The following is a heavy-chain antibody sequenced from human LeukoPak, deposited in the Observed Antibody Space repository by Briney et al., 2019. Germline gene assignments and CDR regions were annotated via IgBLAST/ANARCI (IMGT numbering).Heavy chain of an antibody. CDR1: GFTFSSYS. Sequence: GRSVRLSCAASGFTFSSYSMNWVRQAPGKGLEWVSSISSSSSYIYYADSVKGRFTISRDNAKNSLYLQMNSLRAEDTAVYYCARDGGYGGNHYYFDYWGQGTLVTVSS. CDR2: ISSSSSYI. V-gene: IGHV3-21*01. CDR3: ARDGGYGGNHYYFDY. J-gene: IGHJ4*02. D-gene: IGHD4-23*01.